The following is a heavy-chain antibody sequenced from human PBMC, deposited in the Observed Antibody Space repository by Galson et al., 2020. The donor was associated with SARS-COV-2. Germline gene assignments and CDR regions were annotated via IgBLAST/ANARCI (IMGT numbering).Heavy chain of an antibody. CDR2: ITSGSTTI. J-gene: IGHJ4*01. V-gene: IGHV3-48*03. D-gene: IGHD2-8*01. Sequence: GGSLRLSCAASGFSFSNYDMNWVRQAPGKGLEWISYITSGSTTIYYAASVEGRFTISRDNAKNSLCLQMDSLRAEDTGVYYCAREESVLGNGDARSGRWGHGTLGTVSS. CDR3: AREESVLGNGDARSGR. CDR1: GFSFSNYD.